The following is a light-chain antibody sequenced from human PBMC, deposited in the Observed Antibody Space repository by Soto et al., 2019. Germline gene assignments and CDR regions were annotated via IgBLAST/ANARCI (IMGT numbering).Light chain of an antibody. CDR1: QSFNSIY. V-gene: IGKV3D-20*02. CDR2: GAS. J-gene: IGKJ1*01. Sequence: EIGLTQSAGTLSLSPGERATLSCRASQSFNSIYLAWYQQKPGQAPRLLIYGASSRATGIPDRFSGSGSGTDFTLTIYSLEPEDFAVYYCQQRSNWPPLTFGQGTKVDIK. CDR3: QQRSNWPPLT.